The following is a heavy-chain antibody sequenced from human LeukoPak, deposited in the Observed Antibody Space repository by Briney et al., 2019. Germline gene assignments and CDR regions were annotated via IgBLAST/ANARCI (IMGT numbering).Heavy chain of an antibody. CDR1: GFSLSTSGVG. CDR3: AHSLRYYYDSSGPCGFDY. J-gene: IGHJ4*02. V-gene: IGHV2-5*01. D-gene: IGHD3-22*01. Sequence: SGPTQVNPTQTLTLTCTFSGFSLSTSGVGVGWVRQPPGKALEWLALIYWNDDKLYSPSLKSRLTITKDTSKNQVVLTMTNMDPVDTATYYCAHSLRYYYDSSGPCGFDYWGQGTLVTVSS. CDR2: IYWNDDK.